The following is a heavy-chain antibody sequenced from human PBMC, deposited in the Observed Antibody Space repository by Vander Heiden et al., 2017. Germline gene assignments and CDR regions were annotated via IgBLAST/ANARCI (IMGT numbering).Heavy chain of an antibody. Sequence: QVQLQGSGPGLVKPSETLSLTCTVSGDSISTYSWSWIRQSPGKGLEWIGYVHYTGNANYHSSLKSRVTISVDTSKNQFSLRVNSVTAADTAVYYCARGPLDSGYTYFDSWGQGPLVTVSS. V-gene: IGHV4-59*01. CDR3: ARGPLDSGYTYFDS. J-gene: IGHJ4*02. D-gene: IGHD6-25*01. CDR1: GDSISTYS. CDR2: VHYTGNA.